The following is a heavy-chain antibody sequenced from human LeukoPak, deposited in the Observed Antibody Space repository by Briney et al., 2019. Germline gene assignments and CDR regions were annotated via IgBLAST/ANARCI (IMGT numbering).Heavy chain of an antibody. J-gene: IGHJ3*02. CDR1: GFTFDDYA. CDR3: AKGDSSGYYRSAFDI. V-gene: IGHV3-9*03. Sequence: GGSLRLSCAASGFTFDDYAMHWVRQAPGKGLEWVSGISWNSGSIGYADSVKGRFTISRDNAKNSLYLQMNSLRAEDMALYYCAKGDSSGYYRSAFDIWGQGTMVTVSS. CDR2: ISWNSGSI. D-gene: IGHD3-22*01.